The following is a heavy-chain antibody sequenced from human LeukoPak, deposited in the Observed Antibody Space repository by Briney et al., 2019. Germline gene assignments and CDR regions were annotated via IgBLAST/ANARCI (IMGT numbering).Heavy chain of an antibody. J-gene: IGHJ4*02. V-gene: IGHV3-11*01. CDR1: GFTFSDYY. Sequence: GGSLRLSCAASGFTFSDYYMSWIRQAPGKGLDWVSYISSSGSTIYYADSVKGRFTISRDNAKNSLYLQMNSLRAEDTAVYYCASAPISKTNYFDYWGQGTLVTVSS. D-gene: IGHD2-2*01. CDR2: ISSSGSTI. CDR3: ASAPISKTNYFDY.